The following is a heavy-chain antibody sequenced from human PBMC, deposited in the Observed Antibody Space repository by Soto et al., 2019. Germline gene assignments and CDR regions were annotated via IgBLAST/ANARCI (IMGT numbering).Heavy chain of an antibody. CDR1: GGSISSGGYY. V-gene: IGHV4-39*07. CDR2: INHSGST. Sequence: SETLSLTCTVSGGSISSGGYYWSWIRQPPGKGLEWIGEINHSGSTNYNPSLKSRVTISVDTSKNQFSLKLSSVTAADTAVYYCARFSIAARAFDYWGQGTLVTVSS. CDR3: ARFSIAARAFDY. J-gene: IGHJ4*02. D-gene: IGHD6-6*01.